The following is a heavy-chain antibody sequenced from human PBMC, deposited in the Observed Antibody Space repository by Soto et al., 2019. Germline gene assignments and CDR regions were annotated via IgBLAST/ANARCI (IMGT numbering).Heavy chain of an antibody. Sequence: SETLSLTCTVSGGSISSYYWSWIRHPPGKGLEWIGYIYYSGSTNYNPSLTSRVTISVDTSRNQLSLKLSSVTATDTAVYYCARHVRGWQLMLDNWGQGSLVTVSS. D-gene: IGHD6-13*01. J-gene: IGHJ4*02. CDR3: ARHVRGWQLMLDN. V-gene: IGHV4-59*08. CDR1: GGSISSYY. CDR2: IYYSGST.